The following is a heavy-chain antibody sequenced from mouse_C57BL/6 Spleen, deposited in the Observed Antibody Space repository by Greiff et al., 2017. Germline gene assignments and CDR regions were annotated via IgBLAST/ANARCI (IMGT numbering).Heavy chain of an antibody. CDR2: ISDGGSYT. Sequence: EVMLVESGGGLVKPGGSLKLSCAASGFTFSSYAMSWVRQTPEKRLEWVATISDGGSYTYYPDNVKGRFTISRDNAKNNLYLQMSHLKSEDTAMYYCAREIWSRRYFDVWGTGTSVTVSS. V-gene: IGHV5-4*01. CDR3: AREIWSRRYFDV. CDR1: GFTFSSYA. J-gene: IGHJ1*03.